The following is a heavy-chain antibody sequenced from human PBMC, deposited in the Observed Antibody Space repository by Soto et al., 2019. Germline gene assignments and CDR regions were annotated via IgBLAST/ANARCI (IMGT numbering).Heavy chain of an antibody. CDR3: AREGASIVGATGAFDM. D-gene: IGHD1-26*01. CDR1: GGTFSTYP. Sequence: QVDLVQSGAEVKRPGSSVKVSCTASGGTFSTYPIHWVRQAPGQGLEWMGGIIPMFGSANFAQKFQGRLTLTADKATGTTDRELSRLTSEDTAVYYGAREGASIVGATGAFDMWGQGTTVSISS. V-gene: IGHV1-69*06. J-gene: IGHJ3*02. CDR2: IIPMFGSA.